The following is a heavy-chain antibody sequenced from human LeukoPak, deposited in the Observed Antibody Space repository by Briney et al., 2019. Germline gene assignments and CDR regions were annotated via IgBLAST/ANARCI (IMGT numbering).Heavy chain of an antibody. CDR1: GFTFSSYG. D-gene: IGHD4-17*01. CDR3: AKGDYGDSFDY. J-gene: IGHJ4*02. Sequence: PGGSLRLSCAASGFTFSSYGMHWVRQAPGKGLEWVAVISYDGSNKYYADSVKGRFTIPRDNSKNTLYLQMNSLRAEDTAVYYCAKGDYGDSFDYWGQGTLVTVSS. V-gene: IGHV3-30*18. CDR2: ISYDGSNK.